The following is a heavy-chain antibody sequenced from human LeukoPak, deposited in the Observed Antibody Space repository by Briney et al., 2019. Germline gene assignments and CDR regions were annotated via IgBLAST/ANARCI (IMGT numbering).Heavy chain of an antibody. Sequence: ASVKVSCKASGYIFTTYDIGWVRQATGQGLEWMGWINPNSGGTNYAQKFQGRVTMTRDTSISTAYMELSRLRSEDTAVYYCARGVVEMATIDYFDYWGQGTLVTVSS. V-gene: IGHV1-2*02. CDR3: ARGVVEMATIDYFDY. CDR1: GYIFTTYD. CDR2: INPNSGGT. D-gene: IGHD5-24*01. J-gene: IGHJ4*02.